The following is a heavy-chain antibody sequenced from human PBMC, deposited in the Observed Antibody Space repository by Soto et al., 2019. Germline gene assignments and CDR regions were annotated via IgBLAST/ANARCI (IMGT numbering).Heavy chain of an antibody. Sequence: QVQLVQSGAEVKKPGSSVKVSCKASGGTFSSYAISWVRQAPGQGLEWMGGIIPIFGTANYAQKFQGRVTITADESTSTAYMELSSLRSEDTAVYYCAIDPVYCSGGSCYLHYYGMDVWGQGTTVTVSS. CDR1: GGTFSSYA. D-gene: IGHD2-15*01. CDR3: AIDPVYCSGGSCYLHYYGMDV. V-gene: IGHV1-69*01. J-gene: IGHJ6*02. CDR2: IIPIFGTA.